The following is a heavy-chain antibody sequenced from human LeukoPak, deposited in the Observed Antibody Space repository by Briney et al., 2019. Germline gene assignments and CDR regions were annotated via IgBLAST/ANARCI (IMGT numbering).Heavy chain of an antibody. J-gene: IGHJ4*02. Sequence: SQTLSLTCAVSGGSISSGGYSWSWLRQPPGKGLEWIGYIYHSGSTYYNPSLKSRVSISIDRSKNQFSLKLSSVTAADTAVYYCARAFYGDYFDYWGQGTLVTVSS. D-gene: IGHD4-17*01. CDR1: GGSISSGGYS. CDR3: ARAFYGDYFDY. V-gene: IGHV4-30-2*01. CDR2: IYHSGST.